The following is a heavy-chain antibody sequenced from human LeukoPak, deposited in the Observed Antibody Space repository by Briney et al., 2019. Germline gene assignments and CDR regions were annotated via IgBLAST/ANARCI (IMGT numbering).Heavy chain of an antibody. CDR3: ARDKSSGAVAGTIQS. CDR2: ISYDGSNK. D-gene: IGHD6-19*01. Sequence: SGGSLRLSCAASGFTFSSYAMHWVRQAPGRGLEWVAVISYDGSNKYYADSVKGRFTISRDNSKNTLYLQMNSLKAEDTAVYYCARDKSSGAVAGTIQSWGQGTLVTVSS. J-gene: IGHJ4*02. CDR1: GFTFSSYA. V-gene: IGHV3-30-3*01.